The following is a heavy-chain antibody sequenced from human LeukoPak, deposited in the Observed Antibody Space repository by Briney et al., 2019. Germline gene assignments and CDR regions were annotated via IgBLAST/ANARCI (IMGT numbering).Heavy chain of an antibody. CDR3: AKDPTRGRHDNGDIGDY. J-gene: IGHJ4*02. Sequence: GGSLRLSCAASGFTFNSYAISWVRQAPGKGLEWVSAISGSGGSTYYADSVKGRFTISRDNSKNTLYLQMNSLRAEDTAVYYCAKDPTRGRHDNGDIGDYWGQGTLVTVSS. D-gene: IGHD4-17*01. CDR1: GFTFNSYA. CDR2: ISGSGGST. V-gene: IGHV3-23*01.